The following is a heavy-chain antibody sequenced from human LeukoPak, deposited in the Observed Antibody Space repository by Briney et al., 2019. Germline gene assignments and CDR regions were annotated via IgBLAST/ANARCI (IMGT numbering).Heavy chain of an antibody. CDR1: GYTFTSYG. J-gene: IGHJ6*03. Sequence: ASVKVSCKASGYTFTSYGISWVRQAPGQGLEWMGWMNPNSGNTGYAQKFQGRVTMTRNTSISTAYMELSSLRSEDTAVYYCARGETRHGRNYMDVWGKGTTVTISS. V-gene: IGHV1-8*02. CDR2: MNPNSGNT. CDR3: ARGETRHGRNYMDV.